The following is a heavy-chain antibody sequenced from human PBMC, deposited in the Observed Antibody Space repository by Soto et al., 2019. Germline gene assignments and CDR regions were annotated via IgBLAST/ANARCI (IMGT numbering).Heavy chain of an antibody. V-gene: IGHV1-46*01. Sequence: SVKLSWEARGDGITFYYMRCVRQAPGQGLEWMGIINPSGGSTSYAQKFQVIVSMTRATSTSTVYTELTRRRSEDTSVFYCAREDIGVVQSGFDPWGQGTLVTGSS. D-gene: IGHD2-2*01. J-gene: IGHJ5*02. CDR1: GDGITFYY. CDR2: INPSGGST. CDR3: AREDIGVVQSGFDP.